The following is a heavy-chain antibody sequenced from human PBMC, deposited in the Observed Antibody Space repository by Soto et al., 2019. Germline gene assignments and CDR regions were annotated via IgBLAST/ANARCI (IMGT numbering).Heavy chain of an antibody. CDR3: ARGETRGYHDAFDI. V-gene: IGHV1-18*01. D-gene: IGHD5-12*01. CDR2: ISAYNGNT. J-gene: IGHJ3*02. Sequence: APVKVSCNASWYTFTSYGSIWVRRAPGQGLEWMGWISAYNGNTNYAQKLQGRVTMTTDTSTSTAYMELRSLRSDDTAVYYCARGETRGYHDAFDIWGQGTMVTVS. CDR1: WYTFTSYG.